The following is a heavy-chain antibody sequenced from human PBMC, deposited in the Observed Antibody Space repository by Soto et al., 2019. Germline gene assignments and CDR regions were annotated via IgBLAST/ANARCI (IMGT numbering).Heavy chain of an antibody. CDR1: GYTFTGYY. Sequence: ASVKVSCKASGYTFTGYYMHWVRQAPGQGLEWMGWINPNSGGTNYAQKFQGWVTMTRDTSISTAYMELSRLRSDDTAVYYCARGGSLGYCISTSCYGFGYYGMDVWGQGTTVTVS. J-gene: IGHJ6*02. CDR2: INPNSGGT. D-gene: IGHD2-2*01. CDR3: ARGGSLGYCISTSCYGFGYYGMDV. V-gene: IGHV1-2*04.